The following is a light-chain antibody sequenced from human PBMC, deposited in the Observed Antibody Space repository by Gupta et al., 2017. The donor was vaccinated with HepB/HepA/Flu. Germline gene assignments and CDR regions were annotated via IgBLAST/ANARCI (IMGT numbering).Light chain of an antibody. CDR2: DAS. CDR1: QNINNY. Sequence: DIQMTQSPSSLSASVGDRITITCQASQNINNYLNWYQQKPGKAPKLLIYDASNLETGVPSRFSGGGSGTDFTVTISSLQPEDIATYYCQQYYTLPCTFGQGTKLEIK. CDR3: QQYYTLPCT. J-gene: IGKJ2*02. V-gene: IGKV1-33*01.